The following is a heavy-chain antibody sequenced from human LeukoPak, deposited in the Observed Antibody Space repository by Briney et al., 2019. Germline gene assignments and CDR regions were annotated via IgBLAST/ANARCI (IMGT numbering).Heavy chain of an antibody. D-gene: IGHD3-10*01. J-gene: IGHJ5*02. CDR1: GGSFSGYY. CDR2: INHSGST. Sequence: SETLSLTCAVYGGSFSGYYWSWIRQPPGKGLEWIGEINHSGSTNYNPSLKSRVTISVDTSKNQFSLKLSSVTAADTAVYYCARHARYPLSTMVRVVDWFDPWGQGTLVTVSS. V-gene: IGHV4-34*01. CDR3: ARHARYPLSTMVRVVDWFDP.